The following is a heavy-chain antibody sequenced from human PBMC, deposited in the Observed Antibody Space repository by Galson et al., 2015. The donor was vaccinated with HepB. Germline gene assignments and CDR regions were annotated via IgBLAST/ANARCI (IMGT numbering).Heavy chain of an antibody. D-gene: IGHD3-10*01. V-gene: IGHV1-3*01. Sequence: SVKVSCKASGYTFDYYALHWLRQAPGQRLEWMAWISAGNSNTKISQKFEARVIISRDRSATTAYMELTNLRAEDTAVYYCARALGRSTMEPGVTPGYWGQGSLVTVSS. CDR2: ISAGNSNT. J-gene: IGHJ4*02. CDR3: ARALGRSTMEPGVTPGY. CDR1: GYTFDYYA.